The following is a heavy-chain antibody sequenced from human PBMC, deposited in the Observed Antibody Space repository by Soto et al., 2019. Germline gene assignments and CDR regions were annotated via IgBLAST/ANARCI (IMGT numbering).Heavy chain of an antibody. CDR1: GCSISSNY. D-gene: IGHD3-3*01. CDR2: IYYNGIT. J-gene: IGHJ6*02. Sequence: PSETLTLTCTASGCSISSNYWNWIRQPPGKGLEWIGYIYYNGITSYSPSLKSRVSISLDTSKNQFSLNLSSVTAADTAVYYCARDSPRTTVFGPFYYYTMDVWGPGTTVTVSS. CDR3: ARDSPRTTVFGPFYYYTMDV. V-gene: IGHV4-59*01.